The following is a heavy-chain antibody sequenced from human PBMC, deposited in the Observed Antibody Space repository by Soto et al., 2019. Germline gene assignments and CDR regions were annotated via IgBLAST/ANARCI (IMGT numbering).Heavy chain of an antibody. CDR3: AKGSASSGWPPSSRTSYYYYGMDV. D-gene: IGHD6-19*01. V-gene: IGHV3-30*18. J-gene: IGHJ6*02. CDR1: GFTFSSYG. CDR2: TSYDGSNK. Sequence: QVQLVESGGGVVQPGRSPRLSCAASGFTFSSYGMHWVRQAPGKGLEWVAVTSYDGSNKYYADSVKGRFTISRDNSKNTVYLQMNSLRAEDTAVYYCAKGSASSGWPPSSRTSYYYYGMDVWGQGTTVTVSS.